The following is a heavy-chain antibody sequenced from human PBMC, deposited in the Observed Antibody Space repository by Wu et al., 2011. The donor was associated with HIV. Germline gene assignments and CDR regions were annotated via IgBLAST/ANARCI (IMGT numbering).Heavy chain of an antibody. CDR3: ARDFGGDEEY. D-gene: IGHD2-21*01. J-gene: IGHJ4*02. Sequence: QVQLVQSGAEMKKPGSSVKVSCKASGGTFSTYAISWVRQAPGEGLEWMGRIIPIIGPANYAQKFQGRVTITADESTNTAYMELSSLRSEDTAVYYCARDFGGDEEYWGQGTRGHRLL. CDR1: GGTFSTYA. V-gene: IGHV1-69*11. CDR2: IIPIIGPA.